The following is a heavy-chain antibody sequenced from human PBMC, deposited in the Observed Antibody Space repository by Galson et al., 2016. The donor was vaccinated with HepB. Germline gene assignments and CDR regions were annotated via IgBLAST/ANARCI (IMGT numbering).Heavy chain of an antibody. V-gene: IGHV3-33*06. CDR1: GFTFHTYG. J-gene: IGHJ6*02. CDR3: AKDARGAGYYYYGMDV. D-gene: IGHD3-10*01. Sequence: SLRLSCAASGFTFHTYGMHWVRQAPGKGMEWLAVIWYDGSNYYYADSVRGRFTISRDNSKNTLYLQMNSLRAEDTALYYCAKDARGAGYYYYGMDVWGQGPTDTVSS. CDR2: IWYDGSNY.